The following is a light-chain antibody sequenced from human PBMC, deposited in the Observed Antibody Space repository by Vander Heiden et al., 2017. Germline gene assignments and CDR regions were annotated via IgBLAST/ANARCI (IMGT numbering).Light chain of an antibody. J-gene: IGKJ4*01. CDR3: QQSYSTPLT. CDR2: AAS. Sequence: DIQMTQSPSSLSASVGDRVTITCRASQSISSFLNWYQQKLGKAPKLLIYAASSLQSGVPSRFSGSGSGTDFTLTISSLQPEDFATYYCQQSYSTPLTFGGRTKVEIK. CDR1: QSISSF. V-gene: IGKV1-39*01.